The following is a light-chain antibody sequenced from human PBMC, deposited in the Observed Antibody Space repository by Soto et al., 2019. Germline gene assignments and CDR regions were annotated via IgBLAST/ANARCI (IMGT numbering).Light chain of an antibody. CDR1: SSDVGGSNF. J-gene: IGLJ1*01. CDR2: DVA. Sequence: QSVLTQPASVSDSPGQSITISCTGTSSDVGGSNFISWYQQHPGKPPKLIIYDVANRPSGVSNRFSGSKSGSTASLIISRLQTEDEADYYCVSYTSSTTDVFGTATKVTVL. V-gene: IGLV2-14*03. CDR3: VSYTSSTTDV.